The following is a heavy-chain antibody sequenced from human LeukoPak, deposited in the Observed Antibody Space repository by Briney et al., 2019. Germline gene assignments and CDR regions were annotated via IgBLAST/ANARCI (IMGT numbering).Heavy chain of an antibody. CDR1: GFSFGSYT. CDR3: AKDRGSGWPQFDY. D-gene: IGHD6-19*01. V-gene: IGHV3-23*01. CDR2: ISGRGGST. J-gene: IGHJ4*02. Sequence: GGSLRLSCAASGFSFGSYTMSWVRQAPGKGLEWVSAISGRGGSTYYADSVKGRFTISRDNSKNTLYLQMNSLRAEDTAVYYCAKDRGSGWPQFDYWGQGTLVTVSS.